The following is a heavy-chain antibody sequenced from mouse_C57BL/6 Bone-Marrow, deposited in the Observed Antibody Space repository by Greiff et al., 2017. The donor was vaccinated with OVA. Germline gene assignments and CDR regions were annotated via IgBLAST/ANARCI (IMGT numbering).Heavy chain of an antibody. Sequence: EVMLVESGGGLVQPGGSMKLSCAASGFTFSDAWMDWVRQAPEKGLEWVAEIRNKANNNATNYGESVKGRFTISRDDSKSSVYLQMNSLRAEDTGIYYCTRTVVALDVMDYCGQGTPATVSS. CDR1: GFTFSDAW. CDR2: IRNKANNNAT. V-gene: IGHV6-6*01. J-gene: IGHJ4*01. CDR3: TRTVVALDVMDY. D-gene: IGHD1-1*01.